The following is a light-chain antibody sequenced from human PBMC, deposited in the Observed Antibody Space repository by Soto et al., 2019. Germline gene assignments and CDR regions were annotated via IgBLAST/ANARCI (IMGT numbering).Light chain of an antibody. V-gene: IGKV1-33*01. J-gene: IGKJ5*01. CDR3: QHYGETPIT. CDR1: QDISYF. CDR2: DAS. Sequence: DIQMTQSPSSLSASVGDRVAITCQASQDISYFLNWYQHSPGKAPKLLIYDASTLQSGVPSRFSGSGSGTDFTLTISRLEPEDFAVYYCQHYGETPITFGLGTRLEIK.